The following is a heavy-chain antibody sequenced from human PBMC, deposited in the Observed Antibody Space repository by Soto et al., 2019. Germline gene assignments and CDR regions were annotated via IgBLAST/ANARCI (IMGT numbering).Heavy chain of an antibody. CDR1: GFTFSNYA. CDR3: TTANRYCSGANCFTFYY. V-gene: IGHV3-23*01. Sequence: EVQLLESGGGLLQPGGSLRLSCTASGFTFSNYAMSLVRQAPGKGLEWVSTFSSGGGGTYYADSVKGRFTISRDNSKNTLSLQMNSLRAEVSAVYYCTTANRYCSGANCFTFYYWVLGPLVTVSS. J-gene: IGHJ4*02. D-gene: IGHD2-15*01. CDR2: FSSGGGGT.